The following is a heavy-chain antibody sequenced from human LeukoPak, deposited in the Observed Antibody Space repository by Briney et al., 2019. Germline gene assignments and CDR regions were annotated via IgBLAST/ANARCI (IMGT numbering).Heavy chain of an antibody. J-gene: IGHJ4*02. V-gene: IGHV1-3*01. Sequence: ASVKVSCKASGYTFTSYAMHWVRQAPGQRLEWMGWINAGNGNTKYSQKFQGRVTITRDTSASTAYMELSSLRSEDTAVSYCEVRGVINGLDYWGQGTLVTVSS. D-gene: IGHD3-10*01. CDR3: EVRGVINGLDY. CDR1: GYTFTSYA. CDR2: INAGNGNT.